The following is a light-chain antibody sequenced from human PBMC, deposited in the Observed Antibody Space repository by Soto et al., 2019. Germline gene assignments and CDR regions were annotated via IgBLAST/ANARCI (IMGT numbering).Light chain of an antibody. V-gene: IGKV1-5*01. CDR3: QQYNTYST. J-gene: IGKJ5*01. Sequence: IQNTQSASTLAASVCPSVSITCRASQNIRNWLAWYQQKPGKAPNPLIYDASSLKSGVPARFSGSGSGTEFTLTISSMQPDDFATYYCQQYNTYSTFGQGTRLENK. CDR1: QNIRNW. CDR2: DAS.